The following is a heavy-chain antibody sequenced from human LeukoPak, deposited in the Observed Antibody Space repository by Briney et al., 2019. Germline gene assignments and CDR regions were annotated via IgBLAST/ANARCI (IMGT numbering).Heavy chain of an antibody. V-gene: IGHV1-8*03. CDR3: AREGTHGSGSYYMDV. D-gene: IGHD3-10*01. Sequence: ASVKVPCKASGGTFSSYAISWVRQAPGQGLEWMGWMNPNSGNTGYAQKFQGRVTITRNTSISTAYMELSSLRSEDTAVYYCAREGTHGSGSYYMDVWGKGTTVTVSS. J-gene: IGHJ6*03. CDR1: GGTFSSYA. CDR2: MNPNSGNT.